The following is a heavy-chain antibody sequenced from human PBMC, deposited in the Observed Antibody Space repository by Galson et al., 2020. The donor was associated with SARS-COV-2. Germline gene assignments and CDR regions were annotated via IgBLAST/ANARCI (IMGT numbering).Heavy chain of an antibody. V-gene: IGHV2-70*01. D-gene: IGHD5-12*01. CDR1: GFSLTPSGMD. Sequence: SGPTLVKPTQTLTLTCTFSGFSLTPSGMDVTWIRQPPGKPLEWLALIDWDDDKYYSTSLRTRLTISRDTSKNQVFLTMTNMDPVDTATYYCARMADGYGGYDYGSSPFDYWGQGTLVTVSS. CDR2: IDWDDDK. CDR3: ARMADGYGGYDYGSSPFDY. J-gene: IGHJ4*02.